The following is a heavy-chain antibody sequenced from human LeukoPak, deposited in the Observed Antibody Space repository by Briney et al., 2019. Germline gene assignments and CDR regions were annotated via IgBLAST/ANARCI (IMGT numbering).Heavy chain of an antibody. CDR1: GFTFSSYA. J-gene: IGHJ4*02. D-gene: IGHD6-13*01. V-gene: IGHV3-23*01. Sequence: GESLRLSCAASGFTFSSYAMSWVRQAPGKGLEWLSAISGSDGSTYYADSVKGRFTISRDNSKNTLYLQMSGLRAEDTAAYYCAKLMVAYSSSRFDYWGQGTLVTVSS. CDR2: ISGSDGST. CDR3: AKLMVAYSSSRFDY.